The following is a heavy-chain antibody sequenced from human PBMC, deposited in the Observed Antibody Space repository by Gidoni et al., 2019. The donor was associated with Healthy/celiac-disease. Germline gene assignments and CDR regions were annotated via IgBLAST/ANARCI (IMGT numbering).Heavy chain of an antibody. V-gene: IGHV3-21*01. D-gene: IGHD7-27*01. CDR3: ALGNPPGPIFDY. J-gene: IGHJ4*02. CDR2: ISSSSSYI. Sequence: EVQLVESGGGLVKPGGSLRLSCAASGFTFSSYSMNWVRQAPGKGLEWVSSISSSSSYIYYADSVKGRFTISRDNAKNSLYLQMNSLRAEDTAVYYCALGNPPGPIFDYWGQGTLVTVSS. CDR1: GFTFSSYS.